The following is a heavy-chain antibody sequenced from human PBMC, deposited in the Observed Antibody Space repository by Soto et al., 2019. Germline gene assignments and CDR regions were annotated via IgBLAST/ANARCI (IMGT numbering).Heavy chain of an antibody. Sequence: PGGSLRLSCAASGFTFSSYAMSWVRQAPGKGLEWVSAISGSGGSTYYADSVKGRFTISRDNSKNTLYLQMNSLRAEDTAVYYCAKVPGYCSSTSCRSYYSTDVWGKGTTVTVSS. D-gene: IGHD2-2*01. V-gene: IGHV3-23*01. CDR1: GFTFSSYA. J-gene: IGHJ6*03. CDR2: ISGSGGST. CDR3: AKVPGYCSSTSCRSYYSTDV.